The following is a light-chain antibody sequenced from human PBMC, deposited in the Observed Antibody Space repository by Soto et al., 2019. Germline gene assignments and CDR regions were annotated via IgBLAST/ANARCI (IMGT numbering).Light chain of an antibody. CDR3: LQHNRYPYT. J-gene: IGKJ2*01. CDR1: QGISIF. Sequence: DIQMTQSPSAMSASVGDRVTITCRASQGISIFLAWFQQKPGKVLKRLIYAASSLQGGVPSRFSGSGSGTEFTLTISSLQPEDSATYYCLQHNRYPYTFGQGTKLEIK. V-gene: IGKV1-17*03. CDR2: AAS.